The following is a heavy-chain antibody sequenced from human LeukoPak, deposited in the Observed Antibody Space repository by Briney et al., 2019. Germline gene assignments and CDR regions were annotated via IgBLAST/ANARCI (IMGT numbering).Heavy chain of an antibody. J-gene: IGHJ5*02. V-gene: IGHV3-74*01. CDR2: INSDGSST. Sequence: PGGSLRLSCAASGFTFSSYWMHWVRQAPGKGLVWVSRINSDGSSTSYADSVKGRFTISRDNAKNTLYLQMNSLRAEDTAVYYCARERIAARHLDPWGHGTQVTVSS. CDR3: ARERIAARHLDP. CDR1: GFTFSSYW. D-gene: IGHD6-6*01.